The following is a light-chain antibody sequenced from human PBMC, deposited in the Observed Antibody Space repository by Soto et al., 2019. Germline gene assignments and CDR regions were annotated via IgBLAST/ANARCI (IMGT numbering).Light chain of an antibody. Sequence: QAVVTQEPSFSVSPGGTVTLTCGLSSGSASTSYYPTWIQQTPGHTPRTLIHSTNTRSSGVPDRFSGSILGNKAALTITGAQADDESDYYCVLYMGSGISIFGGGTKLTV. V-gene: IGLV8-61*01. J-gene: IGLJ2*01. CDR2: STN. CDR1: SGSASTSYY. CDR3: VLYMGSGISI.